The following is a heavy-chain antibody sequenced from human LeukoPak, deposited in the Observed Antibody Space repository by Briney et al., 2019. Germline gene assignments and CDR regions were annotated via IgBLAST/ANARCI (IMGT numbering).Heavy chain of an antibody. J-gene: IGHJ4*02. CDR1: GGSISSYY. D-gene: IGHD2-15*01. V-gene: IGHV4-59*08. CDR2: IYYSGST. Sequence: SETLSLTCTVSGGSISSYYWSWIRQLPGKGLEWIGYIYYSGSTNYNPSLKSRVTISVDMSKNQFSLKLSSVTAADTAVYYCARLGYCSGGSCLGADYWGQGTLVTVSS. CDR3: ARLGYCSGGSCLGADY.